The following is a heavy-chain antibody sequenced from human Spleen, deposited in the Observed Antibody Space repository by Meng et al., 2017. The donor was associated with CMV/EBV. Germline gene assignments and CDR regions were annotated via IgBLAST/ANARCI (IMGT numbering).Heavy chain of an antibody. V-gene: IGHV1-46*01. J-gene: IGHJ6*02. D-gene: IGHD6-19*01. CDR1: GYTFTSYY. CDR2: INPSAGNT. CDR3: AREAPVAGLYYDGMDV. Sequence: ASVKVSCKASGYTFTSYYMHWVRQAPGQGLEWMGIINPSAGNTNYVQKFQGRVTMTRDTPTNTVYMELSSLRSEDTAVYYCAREAPVAGLYYDGMDVWGQGTTVTVSS.